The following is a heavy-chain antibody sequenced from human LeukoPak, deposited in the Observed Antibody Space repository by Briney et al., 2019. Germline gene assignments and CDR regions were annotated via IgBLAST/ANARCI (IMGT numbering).Heavy chain of an antibody. CDR2: IYYRGST. J-gene: IGHJ4*02. CDR3: ARQARYSSSWYPYYFDY. CDR1: GGSISSYY. Sequence: SETLSLTCTVSGGSISSYYWSWIRQPPGKGREWIGYIYYRGSTNYHPSLKSRVTRSVDTSKNQFSLKLSSVTAADTAVYYCARQARYSSSWYPYYFDYWGQGTLVTVSS. V-gene: IGHV4-59*08. D-gene: IGHD6-13*01.